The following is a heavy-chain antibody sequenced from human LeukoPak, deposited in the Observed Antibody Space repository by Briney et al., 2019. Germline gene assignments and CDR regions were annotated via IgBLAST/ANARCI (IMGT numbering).Heavy chain of an antibody. CDR2: VDPEDGET. J-gene: IGHJ5*02. V-gene: IGHV1-69-2*01. CDR3: ATAVVVVAATSWFGP. CDR1: GYTFTDYY. Sequence: ASVKVSCKVSGYTFTDYYMHWVQQAPGKGLEWMGLVDPEDGETIYAEKLQGRVTITADTSTDTAYMELSSLRSEDTAVYYCATAVVVVAATSWFGPWGQGTLVTVSS. D-gene: IGHD2-15*01.